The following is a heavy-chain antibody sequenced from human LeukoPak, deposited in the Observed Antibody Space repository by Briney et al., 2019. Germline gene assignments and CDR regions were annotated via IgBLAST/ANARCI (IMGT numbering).Heavy chain of an antibody. D-gene: IGHD6-13*01. CDR2: INPNSGGT. CDR3: ARASMDSSNRFDY. CDR1: GYIFTGYS. V-gene: IGHV1-2*06. Sequence: ASVKVFCKTSGYIFTGYSMHWVRQAPGQGLEWMGRINPNSGGTNYAQNFQGRVTMTRDTSLSTAYMELSRLRSDDTAVYYCARASMDSSNRFDYWGQGTLVTVSS. J-gene: IGHJ4*02.